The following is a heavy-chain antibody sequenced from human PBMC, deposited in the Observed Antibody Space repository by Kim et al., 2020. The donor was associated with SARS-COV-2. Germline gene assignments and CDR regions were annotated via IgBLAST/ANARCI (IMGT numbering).Heavy chain of an antibody. J-gene: IGHJ6*02. CDR1: GFSSSNYC. Sequence: GGSLRLSCAASGFSSSNYCMSWVRQAPGKGLEWVANIKHDGSEKYYVDSVKGRFTISRDNAENSLYLQMDSLRAEDTAVYYCARGVWGRSDWFHYYAMDVWGQGTTVTVSS. D-gene: IGHD3-9*01. V-gene: IGHV3-7*01. CDR3: ARGVWGRSDWFHYYAMDV. CDR2: IKHDGSEK.